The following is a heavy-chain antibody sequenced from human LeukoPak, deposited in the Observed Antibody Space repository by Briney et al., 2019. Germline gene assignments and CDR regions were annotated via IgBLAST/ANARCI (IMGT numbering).Heavy chain of an antibody. Sequence: ASVKVSCKASGYTFTGYYMHWVRQAPGQGLEWMGWINPNSGGTNYAQKFQGRVTMTRDTSISTAYMELSRLRSDDTAVYYCARVGLGGYDFDYYYYMDVWGKGTTVTVSS. J-gene: IGHJ6*03. V-gene: IGHV1-2*02. CDR2: INPNSGGT. CDR1: GYTFTGYY. CDR3: ARVGLGGYDFDYYYYMDV. D-gene: IGHD5-12*01.